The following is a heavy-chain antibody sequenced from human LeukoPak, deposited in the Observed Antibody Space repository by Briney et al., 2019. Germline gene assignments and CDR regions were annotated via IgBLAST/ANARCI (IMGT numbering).Heavy chain of an antibody. CDR1: GGSITSGGYS. J-gene: IGHJ3*02. Sequence: SQTLSFTCTVSGGSITSGGYSWNWIRQPAGKGLEWIGRIHTSGSANYNPSLKSRVTFSVDTSKNHFSLNLSSVTAADTAIYYCARTLMPSIHEAFHIWGQGTTVTVSS. D-gene: IGHD2-2*01. V-gene: IGHV4-61*02. CDR3: ARTLMPSIHEAFHI. CDR2: IHTSGSA.